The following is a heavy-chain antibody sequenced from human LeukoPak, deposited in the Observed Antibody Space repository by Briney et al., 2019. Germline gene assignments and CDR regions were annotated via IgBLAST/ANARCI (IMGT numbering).Heavy chain of an antibody. D-gene: IGHD3-9*01. CDR2: IRYDGSEK. J-gene: IGHJ3*02. V-gene: IGHV3-30*02. CDR3: WVRYSPDAFDI. CDR1: GFTFSDYS. Sequence: GGSLRLSCAASGFTFSDYSMNWVRQAPGKGLEWVAFIRYDGSEKDYADPVKGRFTISRDNSKNTLYLQMNSLRAEDTAVYYCWVRYSPDAFDIWGQGTMVTVSS.